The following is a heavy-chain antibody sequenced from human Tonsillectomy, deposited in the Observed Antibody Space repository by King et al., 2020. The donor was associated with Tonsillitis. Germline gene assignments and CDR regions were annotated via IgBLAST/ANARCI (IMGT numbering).Heavy chain of an antibody. V-gene: IGHV3-48*03. J-gene: IGHJ6*03. Sequence: VQLVESGGALVQPGGSLRLSCAASGFTLSQYEMNWVRQAPGKGLEWVSSISSRDERVNFGDSVKGRFTIFRDDVRNAMYLQMNSLGVGDTATYCCSRREYFSEYNHPGTGARPSRRYCSTFSCEAARARHGLTYDYYYMDVWGRGTTVVVSS. CDR1: GFTLSQYE. D-gene: IGHD2-15*01. CDR3: SRREYFSEYNHPGTGARPSRRYCSTFSCEAARARHGLTYDYYYMDV. CDR2: ISSRDERV.